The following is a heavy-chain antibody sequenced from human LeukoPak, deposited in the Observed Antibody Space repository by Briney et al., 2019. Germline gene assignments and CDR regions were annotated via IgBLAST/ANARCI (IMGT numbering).Heavy chain of an antibody. D-gene: IGHD1-26*01. CDR1: GFTFSSYA. J-gene: IGHJ4*02. V-gene: IGHV3-30*02. Sequence: GGSLRLSCAASGFTFSSYAMYWVRQAPGKGLEWVAFIRYDGNKKYYADSVKGRFTISRDNSRNTVYLQVNSLTSEDTDVYYCAKLLLETGGIGEEFDYWGQGTLVTVSS. CDR2: IRYDGNKK. CDR3: AKLLLETGGIGEEFDY.